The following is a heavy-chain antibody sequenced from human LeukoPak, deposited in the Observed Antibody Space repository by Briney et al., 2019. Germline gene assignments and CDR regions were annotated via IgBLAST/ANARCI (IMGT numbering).Heavy chain of an antibody. J-gene: IGHJ4*02. CDR2: ISSSSSYI. Sequence: PGGSLRLSCAASGFTFSSYSMNWVRQAPGKGLEWVSSISSSSSYIYYADSVKGRFTISRDSAKNSLYLQMNSLRAEDTAVYYCARDQSGGYSYGYAGYWGQGTLVTVSS. CDR1: GFTFSSYS. D-gene: IGHD5-18*01. V-gene: IGHV3-21*01. CDR3: ARDQSGGYSYGYAGY.